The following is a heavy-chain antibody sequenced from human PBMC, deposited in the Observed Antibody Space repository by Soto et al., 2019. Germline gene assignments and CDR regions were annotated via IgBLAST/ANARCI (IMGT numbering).Heavy chain of an antibody. D-gene: IGHD2-2*02. J-gene: IGHJ6*02. CDR1: GYSFTSYW. CDR2: IYPGDSDT. Sequence: KISCKGSGYSFTSYWIGWVRQMPGKGLEWMGIIYPGDSDTRYSPSFQGQVTISADKSISTAYLQWSSLKASDTAMYYCACCSSTSCYSRRYYYYHGMDVWGQGTTVTVSS. CDR3: ACCSSTSCYSRRYYYYHGMDV. V-gene: IGHV5-51*01.